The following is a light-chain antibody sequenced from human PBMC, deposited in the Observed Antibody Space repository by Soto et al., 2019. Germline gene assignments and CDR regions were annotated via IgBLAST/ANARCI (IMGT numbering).Light chain of an antibody. CDR3: QQRYSTLT. V-gene: IGKV1-39*01. CDR1: QSISSY. J-gene: IGKJ1*01. CDR2: AAS. Sequence: DIQMTQSPSSLSASVGDRVTITCRASQSISSYLNWYQQKPGKAPKLPIYAASSLQCAVPSRFSGSGSGTYFTLTISSLQPEDIATYYCQQRYSTLTFGQGTKVQIK.